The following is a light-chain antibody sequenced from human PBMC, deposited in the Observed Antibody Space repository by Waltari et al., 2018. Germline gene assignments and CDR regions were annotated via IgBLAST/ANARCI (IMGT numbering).Light chain of an antibody. CDR2: GAS. J-gene: IGKJ1*01. V-gene: IGKV3-20*01. CDR1: QGVRGS. Sequence: EIVLTQSPGTLSLSPGESATLSCRASQGVRGSLAWYQQKAGQAPRLLIYGASSRATGIPDRFSGSGSGTDFSLTISRLEPEDFAVYYCQHYVRLPATFGQGTKVEI. CDR3: QHYVRLPAT.